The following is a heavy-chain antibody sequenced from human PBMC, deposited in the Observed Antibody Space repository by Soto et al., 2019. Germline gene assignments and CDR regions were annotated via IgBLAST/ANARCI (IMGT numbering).Heavy chain of an antibody. CDR1: GFTFSSYS. CDR3: AREDLGYDYGDYGDFDY. CDR2: ISSSSSTI. V-gene: IGHV3-48*02. J-gene: IGHJ4*02. Sequence: EVQLVESGGGLVQPGGSLRLSCAASGFTFSSYSKNWVRQAPGKGLEWVSYISSSSSTIYYADSVKGRFTISRDNAKNSLYLQMNSLRDEDTAVYYCAREDLGYDYGDYGDFDYWGQGTLVTVSS. D-gene: IGHD4-17*01.